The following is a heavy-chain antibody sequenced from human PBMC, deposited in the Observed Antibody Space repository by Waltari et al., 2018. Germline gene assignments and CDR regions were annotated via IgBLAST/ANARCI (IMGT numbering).Heavy chain of an antibody. V-gene: IGHV4-34*01. D-gene: IGHD3-3*01. CDR2: INHSGST. Sequence: GGSFSGYYWSWIRQPPGKGLEWIGEINHSGSTNYNPSLKSRVTISVDTSKNQFSLKLSSVTAADTAVYYCARGRPPYYDFWSGYYHFDYWGQGTLVTVSS. CDR3: ARGRPPYYDFWSGYYHFDY. J-gene: IGHJ4*02. CDR1: GGSFSGYY.